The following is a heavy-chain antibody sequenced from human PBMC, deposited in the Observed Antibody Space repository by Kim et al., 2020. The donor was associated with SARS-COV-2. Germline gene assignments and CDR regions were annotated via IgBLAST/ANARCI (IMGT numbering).Heavy chain of an antibody. D-gene: IGHD1-1*01. CDR3: AKETNNEYYFDY. CDR2: ISDSGAST. V-gene: IGHV3-23*01. Sequence: GGSLRLSCAVSGFPFHNHFMNWVRQAPGEGLEWVSAISDSGASTAYADSAKGRFTISRDNSKNTLFLQMNSLRVEDTATYYCAKETNNEYYFDYWGRGTLVTVSS. CDR1: GFPFHNHF. J-gene: IGHJ4*02.